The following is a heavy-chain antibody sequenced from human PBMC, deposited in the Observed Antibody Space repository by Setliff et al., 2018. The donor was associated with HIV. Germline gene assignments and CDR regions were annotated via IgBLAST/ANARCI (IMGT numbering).Heavy chain of an antibody. CDR2: TYYSGSS. J-gene: IGHJ5*02. CDR3: ARHAHYDILTGLFDP. V-gene: IGHV4-39*01. D-gene: IGHD3-9*01. CDR1: GGSIGSNGFY. Sequence: SETLSLTCTVSGGSIGSNGFYNNFYWGWLRQAPGKGLEWIGSTYYSGSSYYYASLKSRVTISVDTSKNQFSPKLNSVTAADTAVYYCARHAHYDILTGLFDPWGQGALVTVSS.